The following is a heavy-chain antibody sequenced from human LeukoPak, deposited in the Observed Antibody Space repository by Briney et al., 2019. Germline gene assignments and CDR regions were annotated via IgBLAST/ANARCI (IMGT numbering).Heavy chain of an antibody. CDR1: GFTFSSYS. CDR3: ARDYDRAVAGTGSVDN. CDR2: ISSGSTYI. D-gene: IGHD6-19*01. Sequence: PGGSLRLSCAASGFTFSSYSMNWVRQAPGKGLEWVSSISSGSTYIYYADSVKGRFTISRDNAKNSLYLQMNSLRAEDTAVYYCARDYDRAVAGTGSVDNWGQGTLVTVSS. V-gene: IGHV3-21*01. J-gene: IGHJ4*02.